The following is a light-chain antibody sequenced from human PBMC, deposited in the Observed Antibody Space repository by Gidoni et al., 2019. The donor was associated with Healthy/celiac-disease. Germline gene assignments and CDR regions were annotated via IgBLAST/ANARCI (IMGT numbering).Light chain of an antibody. J-gene: IGKJ3*01. Sequence: EIVLTQSPGTLSLSPGESATLSCRASPSVSSSYLAWYQQQPGQAPRLLIYGASSSATGIPDRCSGSGFGTDFTLTISRLEPEDFAVYYCQQYGKTFGPGTKVDIK. V-gene: IGKV3-20*01. CDR1: PSVSSSY. CDR3: QQYGKT. CDR2: GAS.